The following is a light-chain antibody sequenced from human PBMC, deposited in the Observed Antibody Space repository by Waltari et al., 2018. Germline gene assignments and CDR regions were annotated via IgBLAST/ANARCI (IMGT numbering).Light chain of an antibody. CDR3: QQYNRWPST. CDR2: VAS. J-gene: IGKJ2*01. CDR1: QSLTSN. V-gene: IGKV3-15*01. Sequence: VMTQSPAILSVSPGDSVTLSCRASQSLTSNLAWYQQKPAQPPRLLIFVASTRATGVSDRFSGSGTTTQFSLTISSLQPEDFAIYFCQQYNRWPSTFGQGTKLDIK.